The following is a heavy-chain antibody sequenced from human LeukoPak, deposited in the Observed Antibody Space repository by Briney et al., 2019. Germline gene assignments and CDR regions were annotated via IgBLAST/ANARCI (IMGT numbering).Heavy chain of an antibody. V-gene: IGHV3-7*01. J-gene: IGHJ5*02. Sequence: GGSLRLYCAASGFTFSSYWMSWVRQAPGKGLEWVANIKQDGSEKYYVDSVKGRFTISRDNAKNSLYLQMNSLRAEDTAVYYCARDLLDFWSGYFWFDPWGQGTLVTVSS. CDR1: GFTFSSYW. CDR2: IKQDGSEK. CDR3: ARDLLDFWSGYFWFDP. D-gene: IGHD3-3*01.